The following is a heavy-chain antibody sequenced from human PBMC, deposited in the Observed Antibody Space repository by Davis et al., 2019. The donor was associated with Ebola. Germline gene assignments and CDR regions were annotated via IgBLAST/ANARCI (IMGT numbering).Heavy chain of an antibody. D-gene: IGHD1-26*01. Sequence: GESLKISCAASGFTFSSYAMSWVRQAPGKGLEWVSAISGSGGSTYYADSVKGRFTISRDNSKNTLYLQMNSLRAEDTAVYYCAKLSELLDYWGQGTLVTVSS. J-gene: IGHJ4*02. V-gene: IGHV3-23*01. CDR1: GFTFSSYA. CDR2: ISGSGGST. CDR3: AKLSELLDY.